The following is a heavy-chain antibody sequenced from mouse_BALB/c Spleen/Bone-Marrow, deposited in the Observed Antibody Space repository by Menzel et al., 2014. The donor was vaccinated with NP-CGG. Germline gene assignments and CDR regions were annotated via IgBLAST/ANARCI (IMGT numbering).Heavy chain of an antibody. Sequence: EVKLVESGGGLVKPGGSLKLSCAASGFAFSSYDMSWVRQTPEKRLEWVATISSGGSYTYYPDSVKGRFTISRDNARNTLSLQMSSLRSEDTALYYCARHPYYGNYPAWFAYWGQGTLVTVSA. V-gene: IGHV5-9*02. D-gene: IGHD2-10*01. J-gene: IGHJ3*01. CDR1: GFAFSSYD. CDR2: ISSGGSYT. CDR3: ARHPYYGNYPAWFAY.